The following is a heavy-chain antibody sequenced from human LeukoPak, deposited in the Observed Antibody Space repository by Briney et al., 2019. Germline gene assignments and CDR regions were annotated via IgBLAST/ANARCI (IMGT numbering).Heavy chain of an antibody. CDR3: AREWLEPYAFDI. V-gene: IGHV1-2*02. CDR2: INPNSGGT. D-gene: IGHD3-16*01. Sequence: ASVKVSCKASGYTFTGYYMHWVRQAPGQGLEWMGWINPNSGGTNYAQKLQGRVTMTTDTSTSTAYMELRSLRSDDTAVYYCAREWLEPYAFDIWGQGTLVTVSS. CDR1: GYTFTGYY. J-gene: IGHJ4*02.